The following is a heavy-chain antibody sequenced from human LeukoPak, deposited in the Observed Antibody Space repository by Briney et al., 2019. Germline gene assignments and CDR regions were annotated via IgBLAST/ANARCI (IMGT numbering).Heavy chain of an antibody. CDR1: GFTFSSYA. J-gene: IGHJ4*02. CDR3: ARARLRFLEWLF. CDR2: ISGSAGST. Sequence: PGGSLRLSCAASGFTFSSYAMSWVRQAPGKGLEWVSTISGSAGSTDYADSVKGRFTISRDNSKNTLYLQMNSLRAEDTAVYYCARARLRFLEWLFGGQGTLVTVSS. V-gene: IGHV3-23*01. D-gene: IGHD3-3*01.